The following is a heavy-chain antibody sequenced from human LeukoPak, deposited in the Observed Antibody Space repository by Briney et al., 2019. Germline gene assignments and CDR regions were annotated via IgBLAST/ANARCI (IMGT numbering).Heavy chain of an antibody. Sequence: GGSLRLSCEALGFNISNAWMSWVRQTPGKGLQWVGRLKSKADGGTIDFAAPVTDRFTISRDDSKNLMHLQLDGLKTEDSGVYFCTTDRLFFQHWGQGTVVTVS. CDR3: TTDRLFFQH. V-gene: IGHV3-15*01. CDR1: GFNISNAW. D-gene: IGHD4/OR15-4a*01. J-gene: IGHJ1*01. CDR2: LKSKADGGTI.